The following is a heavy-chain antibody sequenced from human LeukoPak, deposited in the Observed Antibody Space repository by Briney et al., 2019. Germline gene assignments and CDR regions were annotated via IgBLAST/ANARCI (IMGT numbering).Heavy chain of an antibody. CDR3: ARAATTVVTPFDY. Sequence: SETLSLTCTVSGGSISSYYWSWIRQPPGKGLEWIGYVYYSGSTNYNPSLKSRVTISVDTSKNQFSLKLSSVTAADTAVYYCARAATTVVTPFDYWGQGTLVTVSS. V-gene: IGHV4-59*01. J-gene: IGHJ4*02. CDR1: GGSISSYY. CDR2: VYYSGST. D-gene: IGHD4-23*01.